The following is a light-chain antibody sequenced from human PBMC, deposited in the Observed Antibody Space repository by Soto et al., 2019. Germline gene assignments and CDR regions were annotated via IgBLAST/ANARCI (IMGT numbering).Light chain of an antibody. Sequence: QSALTQPRSVSGSPGQSVTISYTGTSSDVGLYNYVSWYQQHPGKAPKLIIYDVSKRPSGVPDRFSGSKSGNTASLTISGLQAEDEGEYFCCSYGGSYTPYVFGTGTKVTVL. CDR2: DVS. CDR3: CSYGGSYTPYV. CDR1: SSDVGLYNY. V-gene: IGLV2-11*01. J-gene: IGLJ1*01.